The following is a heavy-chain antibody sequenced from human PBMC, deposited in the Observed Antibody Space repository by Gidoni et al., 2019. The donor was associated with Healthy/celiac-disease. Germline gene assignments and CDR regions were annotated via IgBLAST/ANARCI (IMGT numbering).Heavy chain of an antibody. Sequence: EVQLLESGGGLVQPGGALRLSCAASGFTFSSYAMSWVRQAPGQGLVGVSAISGSGGSTYYADSVKGRFTISRDNSKNTLYLQMNSLRAEDTAVYYCAKGPHDYSTLDYWGQGTLVTVSS. J-gene: IGHJ4*02. CDR3: AKGPHDYSTLDY. V-gene: IGHV3-23*01. CDR1: GFTFSSYA. D-gene: IGHD4-4*01. CDR2: ISGSGGST.